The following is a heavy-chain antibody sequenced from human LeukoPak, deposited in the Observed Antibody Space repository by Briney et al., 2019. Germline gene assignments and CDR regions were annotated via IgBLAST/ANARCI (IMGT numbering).Heavy chain of an antibody. J-gene: IGHJ4*02. CDR3: ARVKYDFWSFEKNFDY. CDR1: GFTFSSYG. V-gene: IGHV3-7*01. CDR2: IKQDGSEK. D-gene: IGHD3-3*01. Sequence: PGGSLRLSXAASGFTFSSYGMHWVRQAPGKGLEWVVNIKQDGSEKYYVDSVKGRFTISKDNAKNSLYLQMNSLRAEDTAVYYCARVKYDFWSFEKNFDYWGQGTLVTVSS.